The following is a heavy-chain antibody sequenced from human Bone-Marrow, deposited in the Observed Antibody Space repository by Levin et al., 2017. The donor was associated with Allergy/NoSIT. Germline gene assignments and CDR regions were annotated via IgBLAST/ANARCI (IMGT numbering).Heavy chain of an antibody. CDR2: IGTAGDT. CDR1: GFTFSSYD. Sequence: TGGSLRLSCAASGFTFSSYDMHWVRQATGKGLEWVSAIGTAGDTYYPGSVKGRFTISRENAKNSLYLQMNSLRAGDTAVYYCARGTTVTTSGALDAFDIWGQGTMVTVSS. V-gene: IGHV3-13*04. J-gene: IGHJ3*02. D-gene: IGHD4-17*01. CDR3: ARGTTVTTSGALDAFDI.